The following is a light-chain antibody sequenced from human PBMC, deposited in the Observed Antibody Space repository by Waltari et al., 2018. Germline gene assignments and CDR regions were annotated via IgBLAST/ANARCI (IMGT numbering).Light chain of an antibody. CDR2: GAS. CDR3: QQYGSSPWT. CDR1: QSVSSSY. Sequence: EIVLTQSPGTLSLSPWERATLSCRASQSVSSSYLAWYQQKPGQAPRVLIHGASNRATGIPDRFSGSGSGTDFTLTISRLEPEDFAVYYCQQYGSSPWTFGQGTKVEIK. J-gene: IGKJ1*01. V-gene: IGKV3-20*01.